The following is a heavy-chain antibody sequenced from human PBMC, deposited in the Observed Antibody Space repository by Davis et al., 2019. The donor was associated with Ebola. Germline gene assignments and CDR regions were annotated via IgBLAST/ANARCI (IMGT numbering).Heavy chain of an antibody. Sequence: GESLKISCAASGFSFSTYGMQWVRQAPGKGPEWVAFIPYEGSVKYYADSVKGRFTTSRDNSKNTLTLQMTSLGAEDTAVYYCVKDRGEMATIAYYSTGMDVWGQGTTVTVSS. D-gene: IGHD5-24*01. V-gene: IGHV3-30*02. CDR1: GFSFSTYG. J-gene: IGHJ6*02. CDR2: IPYEGSVK. CDR3: VKDRGEMATIAYYSTGMDV.